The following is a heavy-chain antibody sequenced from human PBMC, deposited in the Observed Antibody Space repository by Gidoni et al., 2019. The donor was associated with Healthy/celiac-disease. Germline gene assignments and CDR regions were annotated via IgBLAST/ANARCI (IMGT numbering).Heavy chain of an antibody. CDR1: GYSFTSYW. CDR3: ARLPDGSGSYSYYYMDV. V-gene: IGHV5-51*03. J-gene: IGHJ6*03. Sequence: EVQLVQSGAEVKKPGESLKISCKGSGYSFTSYWIGWVRQMPGKGLEWMGIIYPGDSDTRYRPSFQGQVTISADKSISTAYLQWSSLKASDTAMYYCARLPDGSGSYSYYYMDVWGKGTTVTVSS. D-gene: IGHD3-10*01. CDR2: IYPGDSDT.